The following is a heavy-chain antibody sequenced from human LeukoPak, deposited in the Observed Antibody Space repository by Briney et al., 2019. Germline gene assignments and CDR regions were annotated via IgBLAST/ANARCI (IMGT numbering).Heavy chain of an antibody. J-gene: IGHJ4*02. CDR3: ARARGAVAIDY. V-gene: IGHV4-34*01. Sequence: PSETLSLTCAVYGESFSGYYWSWIRQPPGKGLEWIGEINHSGSTNYNPSLKSRVTVSVDTSKNQFSLRLTSVTAADTAVYYCARARGAVAIDYWGQGTLVTVSS. D-gene: IGHD6-19*01. CDR1: GESFSGYY. CDR2: INHSGST.